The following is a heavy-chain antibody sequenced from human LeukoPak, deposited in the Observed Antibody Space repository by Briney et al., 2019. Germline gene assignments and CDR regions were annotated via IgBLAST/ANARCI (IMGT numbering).Heavy chain of an antibody. CDR1: GFAFASYS. Sequence: GGSLRLSCAASGFAFASYSMNWVRQAPGKGLEWVSSISSSSSYIYYADSVKGRFTISRDNAKNSLYLQMNSLRAEDTAVYYCARAYGSGSYYFDYWGQGTLVTVSS. V-gene: IGHV3-21*01. CDR3: ARAYGSGSYYFDY. D-gene: IGHD3-10*01. J-gene: IGHJ4*02. CDR2: ISSSSSYI.